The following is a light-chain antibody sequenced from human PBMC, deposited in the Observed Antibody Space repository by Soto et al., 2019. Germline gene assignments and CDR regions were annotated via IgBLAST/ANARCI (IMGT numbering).Light chain of an antibody. CDR3: HQYYTTPCT. J-gene: IGKJ2*02. CDR2: WAS. CDR1: QSVLYSSNNKNY. Sequence: DIVMTQSPDSLAVSLGERATINCKSSQSVLYSSNNKNYLAWYQQKPGQPPQLLIYWASTRESGVPDRFSGSGSGTDFALTISSLQAEDVAVYYCHQYYTTPCTFGQGTKLEIK. V-gene: IGKV4-1*01.